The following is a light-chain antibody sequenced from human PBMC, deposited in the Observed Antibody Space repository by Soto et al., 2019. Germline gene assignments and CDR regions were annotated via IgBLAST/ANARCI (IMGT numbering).Light chain of an antibody. CDR2: DAS. J-gene: IGKJ1*01. Sequence: EIEMTQSPATLSVSPWERATLSCRASLSVSRNLAWYQQKPGQAPRLLIFDASTRATGIPARFSGSGSGTEFTLTISSLQSEDFAVYYCQQYNDWPRTFGQGTKVDIK. CDR3: QQYNDWPRT. CDR1: LSVSRN. V-gene: IGKV3-15*01.